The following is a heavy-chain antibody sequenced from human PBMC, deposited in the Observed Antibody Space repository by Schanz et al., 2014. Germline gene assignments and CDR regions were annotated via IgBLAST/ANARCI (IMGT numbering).Heavy chain of an antibody. CDR3: ARDHTTESYYSAGPPIDY. CDR1: GFAFSSYW. J-gene: IGHJ4*02. CDR2: VSRSTPDI. V-gene: IGHV3-21*01. Sequence: EVQLMESGGGLVKPGGSLRLSCVASGFAFSSYWMHWVRPVPGKGLVWVSYVSRSTPDIYYADSVKGRFTISRDNSKNTLFLQMNSLRAEDTAVYYCARDHTTESYYSAGPPIDYWGQGTLLTVSS. D-gene: IGHD1-26*01.